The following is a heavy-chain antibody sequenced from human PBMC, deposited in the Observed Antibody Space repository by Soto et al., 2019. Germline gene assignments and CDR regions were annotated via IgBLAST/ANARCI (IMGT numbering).Heavy chain of an antibody. J-gene: IGHJ3*02. V-gene: IGHV1-2*04. CDR3: ARGITMVRGVLLDAFDI. D-gene: IGHD3-10*01. CDR1: GYTFTGYY. CDR2: INPNSGGT. Sequence: QVQLVQSGAEVKKPGASVKVSCKASGYTFTGYYMHWVRQAPGQGLEWMGWINPNSGGTNYAQKFQGWVTMTRDTSISTAYMELSRLRSDDTAVYYCARGITMVRGVLLDAFDIWGQGTRVTVSS.